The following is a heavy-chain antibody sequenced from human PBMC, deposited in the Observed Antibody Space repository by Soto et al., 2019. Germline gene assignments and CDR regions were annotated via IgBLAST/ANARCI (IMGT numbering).Heavy chain of an antibody. D-gene: IGHD3-3*01. CDR1: GFTFSSYA. J-gene: IGHJ4*02. V-gene: IGHV3-30-3*01. Sequence: GGSLRLSCAASGFTFSSYAMHWVRQAPGKGLEWVAVISYDGSNKYYADSVKGRFTISRDNSKNTLYLQMNSLRAEDTAVYYCARDAGKHYDFWSGYQRAPFDYWGQGTLVTVSS. CDR2: ISYDGSNK. CDR3: ARDAGKHYDFWSGYQRAPFDY.